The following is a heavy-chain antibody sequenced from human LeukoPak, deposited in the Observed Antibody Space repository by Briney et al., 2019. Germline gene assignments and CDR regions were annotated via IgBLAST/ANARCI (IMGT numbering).Heavy chain of an antibody. V-gene: IGHV3-30-3*01. J-gene: IGHJ4*02. Sequence: GGSLRLSCAASGFTFRNYVIHWVRQAPGKGLEWVAVTSSDLDVKLYADSVKGRFTISRDNSRSTLYLQMNSLRPEDTAIYYCAREGYYGSGSPPSLYFDYWGQGTLVTVSS. D-gene: IGHD3-10*01. CDR3: AREGYYGSGSPPSLYFDY. CDR2: TSSDLDVK. CDR1: GFTFRNYV.